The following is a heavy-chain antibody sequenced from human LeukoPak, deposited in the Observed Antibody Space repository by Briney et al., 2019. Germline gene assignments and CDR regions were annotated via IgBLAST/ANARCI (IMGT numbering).Heavy chain of an antibody. CDR2: ISGSGRST. CDR3: AKSDTPWGSWYYFDS. D-gene: IGHD6-13*01. Sequence: QAGGSLRLSCAASGITFSSYAMSWVRQAPGKGLEWVSGISGSGRSTFYADSVKGRFTISRDNSKNTLYLQMNSLRVEDTAVYYCAKSDTPWGSWYYFDSWGQGTLVTVSS. V-gene: IGHV3-23*01. J-gene: IGHJ4*02. CDR1: GITFSSYA.